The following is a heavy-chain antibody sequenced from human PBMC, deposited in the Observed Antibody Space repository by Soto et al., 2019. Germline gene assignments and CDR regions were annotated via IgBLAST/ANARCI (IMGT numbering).Heavy chain of an antibody. CDR3: ARGRIQLWLMVANYYYGMDV. CDR2: INHSGST. V-gene: IGHV4-34*01. CDR1: GGSFSGYY. Sequence: SETLSLTCAVYGGSFSGYYWSWIRQPPGKGLEWIGEINHSGSTNYNPSLKSRVTISVDTSKNQFSLKLSSVTAADTAVYYCARGRIQLWLMVANYYYGMDVWGQGTTVTAP. J-gene: IGHJ6*02. D-gene: IGHD5-18*01.